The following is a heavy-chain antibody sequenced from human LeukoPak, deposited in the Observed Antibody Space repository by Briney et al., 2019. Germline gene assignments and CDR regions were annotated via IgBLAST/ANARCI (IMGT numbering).Heavy chain of an antibody. CDR3: ARAVGDYSSSWFDY. D-gene: IGHD6-6*01. CDR1: GGSFSGYY. V-gene: IGHV4-34*01. J-gene: IGHJ4*02. CDR2: INHSGST. Sequence: SETLSLTCAVYGGSFSGYYWSWIRQPPGKGLEWIGEINHSGSTNYNPSLKSRVTISVDTSKNQFSLKLSSVTAADTAVYYCARAVGDYSSSWFDYWGQGTLVTVSS.